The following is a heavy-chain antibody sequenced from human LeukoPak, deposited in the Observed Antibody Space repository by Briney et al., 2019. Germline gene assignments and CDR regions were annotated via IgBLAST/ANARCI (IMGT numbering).Heavy chain of an antibody. CDR3: ARVGSGLIAVAGRETDY. V-gene: IGHV1-69*04. D-gene: IGHD6-19*01. J-gene: IGHJ4*02. CDR1: GGTFSSYA. CDR2: IIPILGIA. Sequence: GASVKVSCKASGGTFSSYAISWVRQAPGQGLEWMGRIIPILGIANYAQKFQGRVTITADESTSTAYMELSSLRSEDTAVYYCARVGSGLIAVAGRETDYWGQGTLVTVSS.